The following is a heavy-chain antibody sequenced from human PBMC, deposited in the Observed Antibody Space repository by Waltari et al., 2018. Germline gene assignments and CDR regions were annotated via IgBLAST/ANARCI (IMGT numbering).Heavy chain of an antibody. CDR1: GGSFSDYF. CDR3: ARRRGGYLSDY. V-gene: IGHV4-34*01. Sequence: QVQLQQWGAGLLKPSETLSLTCAVYGGSFSDYFWSWIPQPPGKGLEWIGEVNHIGGTNYNPSLESRVIISVDASKNQFSLMLKSVTAADTAVYYCARRRGGYLSDYWGQGTLVTVSS. D-gene: IGHD5-12*01. J-gene: IGHJ4*02. CDR2: VNHIGGT.